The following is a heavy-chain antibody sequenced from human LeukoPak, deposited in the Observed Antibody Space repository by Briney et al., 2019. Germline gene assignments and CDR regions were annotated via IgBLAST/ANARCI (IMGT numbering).Heavy chain of an antibody. Sequence: SVKVSCKASGGTFSSYAISWVRQAPGQGLEWMGRIIPILGIANYAQKFQGRVTVTADKSTSTAYMELSSLRSEDPAVDYCARDFHRIIAAAGHFDYWSQGTLVTVSS. CDR1: GGTFSSYA. D-gene: IGHD6-13*01. J-gene: IGHJ4*02. CDR3: ARDFHRIIAAAGHFDY. V-gene: IGHV1-69*04. CDR2: IIPILGIA.